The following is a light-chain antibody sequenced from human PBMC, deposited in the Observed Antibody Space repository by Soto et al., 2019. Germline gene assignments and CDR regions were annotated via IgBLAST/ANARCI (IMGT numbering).Light chain of an antibody. J-gene: IGKJ1*01. CDR3: HQRQSWPRT. V-gene: IGKV3D-20*02. Sequence: EIVLTQFPDALSLSPGERATLSCRASQSVSSSSLAWYQHRPGQAPRLLIYQTSIRAAGIPARFSASGTGTDFTLTISDVQPEDFAVYYCHQRQSWPRTFGQGTKVDIK. CDR1: QSVSSSS. CDR2: QTS.